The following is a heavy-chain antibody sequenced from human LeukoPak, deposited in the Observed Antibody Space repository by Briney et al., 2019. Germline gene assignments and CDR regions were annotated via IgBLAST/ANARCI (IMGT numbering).Heavy chain of an antibody. Sequence: GGSLRLSCAASGFTFSSYAMSWVRQAPGKGLEWVSAISGGSTYYADSVKGRFTISRDNSKNTLYLQMNSLRAEDTAVYYCAAEGPEYYYDGTDYWGQGTLVTVSS. CDR3: AAEGPEYYYDGTDY. D-gene: IGHD3-22*01. CDR1: GFTFSSYA. V-gene: IGHV3-23*01. J-gene: IGHJ4*02. CDR2: ISGGST.